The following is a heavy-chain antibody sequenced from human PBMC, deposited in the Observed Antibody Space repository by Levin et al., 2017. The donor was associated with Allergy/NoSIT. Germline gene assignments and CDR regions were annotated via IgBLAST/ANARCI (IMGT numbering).Heavy chain of an antibody. V-gene: IGHV3-23*01. J-gene: IGHJ4*02. CDR3: AKAANDYRYFDY. CDR2: ISGGGGTT. CDR1: GFTFSSYA. D-gene: IGHD3-16*01. Sequence: GGSLRLSCAASGFTFSSYAMSWVRQAPGKGLEWVSLISGGGGTTYYADSVKGRFTISRDNSKNTLYLQMNSLRAEDTAVYYCAKAANDYRYFDYWGQGTLVTVSS.